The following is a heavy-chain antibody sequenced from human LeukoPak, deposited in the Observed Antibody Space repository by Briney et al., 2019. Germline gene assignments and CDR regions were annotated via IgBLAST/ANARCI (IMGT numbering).Heavy chain of an antibody. CDR1: GFTVSSSH. CDR2: IYSGGDT. V-gene: IGHV3-53*01. D-gene: IGHD3-10*02. CDR3: ARVYNYVFDY. Sequence: GGSLRLSCAASGFTVSSSHMTWVRQAVRKGLEWVSFIYSGGDTSYADSVKGRFTISRDNSKNTLYLQMNSLRAEDTAVYYCARVYNYVFDYWGQGTLVTVSS. J-gene: IGHJ4*02.